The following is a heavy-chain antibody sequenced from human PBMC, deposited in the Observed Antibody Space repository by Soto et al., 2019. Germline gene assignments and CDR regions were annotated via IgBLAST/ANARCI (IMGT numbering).Heavy chain of an antibody. D-gene: IGHD3-10*01. CDR2: INHSGST. CDR3: ARGRYYGSGSYRY. J-gene: IGHJ4*02. Sequence: SETLSLTCAVYGGSFSGYYWSWIRQPPGKGLEWIGEINHSGSTNYNPSLKSRVTISVDTSKNQFPLKLSSVTAADTAVYYCARGRYYGSGSYRYWGQGTPVTVSS. V-gene: IGHV4-34*01. CDR1: GGSFSGYY.